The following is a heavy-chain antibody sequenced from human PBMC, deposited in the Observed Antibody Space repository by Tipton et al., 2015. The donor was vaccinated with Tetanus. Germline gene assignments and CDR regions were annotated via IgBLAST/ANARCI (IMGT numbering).Heavy chain of an antibody. CDR2: ITPFNNNT. CDR3: ATREDTALVIAESDAPDI. V-gene: IGHV1-45*02. Sequence: QVQLVQSGAEMKKPGTSVKVACKAFGYTLTYRYLHWVRQAPGQALEWMGWITPFNNNTNYAQKFQDRVSLSSDRSMSTAYMEVSSLRSADTAMYYCATREDTALVIAESDAPDIWGQGTMVTVSS. CDR1: GYTLTYRY. J-gene: IGHJ3*02. D-gene: IGHD5-18*01.